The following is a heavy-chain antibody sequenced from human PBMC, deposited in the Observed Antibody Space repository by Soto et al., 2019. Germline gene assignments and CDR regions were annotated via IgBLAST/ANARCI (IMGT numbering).Heavy chain of an antibody. D-gene: IGHD6-19*01. J-gene: IGHJ4*02. V-gene: IGHV3-48*03. CDR3: ARARQWLDPLFDY. CDR1: GFTFSSFE. CDR2: INSRGSTT. Sequence: GGSLRLSCGAFGFTFSSFEMNWVRQAPLKGPEWLSFINSRGSTTYYADSVRGRFTISRDNAKNLVFLQMNSLRAEDTAVYYCARARQWLDPLFDYWGQGTLVTVSS.